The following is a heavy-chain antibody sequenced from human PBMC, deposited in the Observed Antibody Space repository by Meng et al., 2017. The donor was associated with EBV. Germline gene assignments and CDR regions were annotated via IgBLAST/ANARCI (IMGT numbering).Heavy chain of an antibody. Sequence: QVQLVQFGAEVKKPGASGKVSCKASGYTFTSYAMHWVRQAPGQRLEWMGWINAGNGNTKYSQKFQGRVTITRDTSASTAYMELSSLRSEDTAVYYCARDGGYYYGSGSYYFDYWGQGTLVTVSS. CDR3: ARDGGYYYGSGSYYFDY. J-gene: IGHJ4*02. D-gene: IGHD3-10*01. CDR1: GYTFTSYA. CDR2: INAGNGNT. V-gene: IGHV1-3*01.